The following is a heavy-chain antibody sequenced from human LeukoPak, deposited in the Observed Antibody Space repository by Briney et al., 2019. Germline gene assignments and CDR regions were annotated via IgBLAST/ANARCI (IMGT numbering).Heavy chain of an antibody. CDR2: ISSSSSYI. J-gene: IGHJ5*02. Sequence: PGGSLRLSCAASGFTFSSYGMNWVRQAPGKGLEWVSSISSSSSYIYYADSVKGRFTISRDNAKNSLYLQMNSLRAEDTAVYYCARVRSTSSPEGFDPWGQGTLVTVSS. CDR1: GFTFSSYG. V-gene: IGHV3-21*01. CDR3: ARVRSTSSPEGFDP. D-gene: IGHD2-2*01.